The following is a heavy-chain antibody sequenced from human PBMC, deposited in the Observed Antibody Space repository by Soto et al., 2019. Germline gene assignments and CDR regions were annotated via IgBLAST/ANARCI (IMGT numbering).Heavy chain of an antibody. CDR1: GYTFTSYY. D-gene: IGHD1-1*01. J-gene: IGHJ4*02. CDR3: SRGYPPRDQLGNLPGAF. CDR2: INPRGGST. Sequence: QVQLVQSGAEVMQPGASVKVSCKASGYTFTSYYIQWVRQAPGQGLEWMGIINPRGGSTNYAQKCKGSVTMTRDTSTSTVYMELSSLRSEDTAIYYCSRGYPPRDQLGNLPGAFWGQGTLVTVSS. V-gene: IGHV1-46*03.